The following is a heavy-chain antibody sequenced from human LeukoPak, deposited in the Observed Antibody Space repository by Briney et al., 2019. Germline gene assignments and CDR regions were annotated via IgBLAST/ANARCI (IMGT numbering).Heavy chain of an antibody. CDR2: IYYTGST. J-gene: IGHJ5*02. CDR3: ARGGTYNDILSFDP. Sequence: SETLSLTCTVSGGSISYYYWTWIRQSPGKGLEWIGQIYYTGSTYYNPSLKRRVTISVDTSRNQFSLTLTSVTAAGTAVYHCARGGTYNDILSFDPWGQGTLVTVSS. V-gene: IGHV4-59*01. D-gene: IGHD3-9*01. CDR1: GGSISYYY.